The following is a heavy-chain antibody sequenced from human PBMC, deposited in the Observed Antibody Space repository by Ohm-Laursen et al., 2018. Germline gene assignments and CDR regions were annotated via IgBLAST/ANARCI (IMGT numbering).Heavy chain of an antibody. CDR2: INPSANYT. V-gene: IGHV1-46*01. CDR3: ARGGLVAGTDFDF. CDR1: GYTFTGYY. D-gene: IGHD6-19*01. Sequence: GASVKVSCKASGYTFTGYYIHWVRQAPGQGLAWMGIINPSANYTHYLPKFQGRLSVTTDTSTSTVYMHLSRLTSGDTATYFCARGGLVAGTDFDFWGQGTLVTVSS. J-gene: IGHJ4*02.